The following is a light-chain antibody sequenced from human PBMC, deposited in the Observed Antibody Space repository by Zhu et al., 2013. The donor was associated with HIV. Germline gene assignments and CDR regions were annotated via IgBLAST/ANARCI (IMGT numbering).Light chain of an antibody. CDR3: CSYAGSSTSV. J-gene: IGLJ2*01. CDR1: SSDIGSYNL. CDR2: EVS. V-gene: IGLV2-23*02. Sequence: HSALTQPASVSGSPGQSITISCTGSSSDIGSYNLVSWYQHHPGKAPKLMIYEVSKRPSGVSNRFSGSKSGNTASLTISGLQAEDEADYYCCSYAGSSTSVFGGGTKVTVL.